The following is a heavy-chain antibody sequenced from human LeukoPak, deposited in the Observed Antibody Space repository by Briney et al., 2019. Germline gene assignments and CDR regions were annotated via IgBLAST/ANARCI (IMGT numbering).Heavy chain of an antibody. V-gene: IGHV3-7*01. CDR2: IKQDGSEK. CDR3: ARDKLSYYYDSSGYWNY. CDR1: GFTFSSYW. D-gene: IGHD3-22*01. J-gene: IGHJ4*02. Sequence: GGSLRLSCAASGFTFSSYWMSWVRQAPGKGLEWVANIKQDGSEKYYVDSVKGRFTISRDNAKNSLYLQMNSLRAEDTAVYYCARDKLSYYYDSSGYWNYWGQGTLVTVSS.